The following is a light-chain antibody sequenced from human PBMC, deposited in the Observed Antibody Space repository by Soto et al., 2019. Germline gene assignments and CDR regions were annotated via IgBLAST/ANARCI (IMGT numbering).Light chain of an antibody. V-gene: IGKV1-5*03. CDR3: QQYNSYRA. CDR1: ESIDSW. Sequence: DIQMTQSPSSVSAAVGDRVTITCRASESIDSWLAWHQQKPGRAPKLLISKASSLESGVPSRFSGSGFGTEFTLTISSLQPDDFATYYCQQYNSYRAFGQGTKVDI. J-gene: IGKJ1*01. CDR2: KAS.